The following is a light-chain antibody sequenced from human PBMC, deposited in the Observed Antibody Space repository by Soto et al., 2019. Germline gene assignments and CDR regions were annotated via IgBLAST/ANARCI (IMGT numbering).Light chain of an antibody. CDR1: QGISSY. J-gene: IGKJ3*01. CDR2: AAS. CDR3: QQLNSYPFP. Sequence: DIQLTQSPSFLSASVGDRVTITCRASQGISSYLAWYQQKPGKAPKLLIYAASTLQSGVPSRFSGSVSGTEFTLTISSLQPEDFATYSCQQLNSYPFPLGPRTKVDI. V-gene: IGKV1-9*01.